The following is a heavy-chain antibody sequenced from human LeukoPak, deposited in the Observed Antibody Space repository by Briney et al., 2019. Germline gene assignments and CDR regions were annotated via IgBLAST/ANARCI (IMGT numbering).Heavy chain of an antibody. CDR1: GFIFSSYA. CDR3: AKDISGGDCPDY. J-gene: IGHJ4*02. V-gene: IGHV3-23*01. Sequence: PGGSLRLSCAASGFIFSSYAMNWVRQAPGKGLEWVSVISGSGDTTYYADSVKGRFTISRDNSKNTLYLQMNSLRAEDTAVYYCAKDISGGDCPDYWGQGTLVTVSS. D-gene: IGHD2-21*02. CDR2: ISGSGDTT.